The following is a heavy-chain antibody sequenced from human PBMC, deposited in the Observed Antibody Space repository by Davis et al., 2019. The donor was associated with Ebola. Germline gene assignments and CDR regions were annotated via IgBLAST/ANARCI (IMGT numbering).Heavy chain of an antibody. V-gene: IGHV4-59*08. D-gene: IGHD3-22*01. CDR1: GGSISSYY. J-gene: IGHJ4*02. Sequence: MPSETLSLTCTVSGGSISSYYCSWIRQPPGKGLEWVGYIYYSGSTNYNPSLKSRVTISVDMSKNQFSLKLSSGTAPDTAVYYRARHPPWHHSRGWGFDYWGQGTLVTVSS. CDR2: IYYSGST. CDR3: ARHPPWHHSRGWGFDY.